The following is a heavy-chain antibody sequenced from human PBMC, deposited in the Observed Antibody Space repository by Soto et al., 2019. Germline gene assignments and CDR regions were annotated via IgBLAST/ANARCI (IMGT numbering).Heavy chain of an antibody. J-gene: IGHJ5*02. CDR3: ARFYLYDFDWLLRLPYSNWFDP. CDR2: IYHSGST. D-gene: IGHD3-9*01. V-gene: IGHV4-4*02. Sequence: PSETLSLTCAVSGGSISSSNWWSWVRQPPGKGLEWIGEIYHSGSTNYNPSLKSRVTISVDKSKNQFSLKLSSVTAADTAVYYCARFYLYDFDWLLRLPYSNWFDPWGQGTLVTVSS. CDR1: GGSISSSNW.